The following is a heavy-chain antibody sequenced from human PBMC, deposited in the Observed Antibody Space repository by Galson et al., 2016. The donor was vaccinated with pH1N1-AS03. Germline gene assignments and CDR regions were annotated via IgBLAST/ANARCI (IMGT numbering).Heavy chain of an antibody. CDR1: GDSISTSNW. Sequence: ETLSLTCAVSGDSISTSNWWSWVRPPPGPGLEWIGKVSHAGRTNYSPSLKSRVTISLDKSKNQFSLQLTSVTAADTAVYYCARDVLPYSLGLDVWGQGTTVTVSS. V-gene: IGHV4-4*02. CDR3: ARDVLPYSLGLDV. D-gene: IGHD5-18*01. CDR2: VSHAGRT. J-gene: IGHJ6*02.